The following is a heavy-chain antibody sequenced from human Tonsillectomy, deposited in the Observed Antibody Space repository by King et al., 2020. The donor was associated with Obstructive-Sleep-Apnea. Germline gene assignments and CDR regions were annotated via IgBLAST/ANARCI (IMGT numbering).Heavy chain of an antibody. CDR1: GGSISISSYF. CDR2: IYYTGST. Sequence: QLQESGPGLVKSSETLSLTCTVSGGSISISSYFWDWIRQPPGKGLEWIGTIYYTGSTYYNPSLKSRVTISVDTSKNRFSLKLSSVTAADTAVFYCARRSKGNGYYLDYGGQGTLVTVSS. D-gene: IGHD5/OR15-5a*01. J-gene: IGHJ4*02. V-gene: IGHV4-39*07. CDR3: ARRSKGNGYYLDY.